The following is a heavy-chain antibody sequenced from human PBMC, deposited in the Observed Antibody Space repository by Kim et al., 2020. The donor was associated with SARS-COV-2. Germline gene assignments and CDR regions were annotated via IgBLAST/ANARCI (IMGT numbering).Heavy chain of an antibody. CDR2: ISYDGSNK. Sequence: GGSLRLSCAASGFTFSSYGMHWVRQAPGKGLEWVAVISYDGSNKYYADSVKGRFTISRDNSKNTLYLQMNSLRAEDTAVYYCARDRRYCSSTSCYASLRYYYGMDVWGQGTTVTVSS. D-gene: IGHD2-2*01. CDR1: GFTFSSYG. J-gene: IGHJ6*02. V-gene: IGHV3-33*05. CDR3: ARDRRYCSSTSCYASLRYYYGMDV.